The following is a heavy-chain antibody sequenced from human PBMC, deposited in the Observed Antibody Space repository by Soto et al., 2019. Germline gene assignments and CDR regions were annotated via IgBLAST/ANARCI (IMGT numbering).Heavy chain of an antibody. CDR1: GFTFSSYW. J-gene: IGHJ4*02. Sequence: EVQLVESGGGLVQPGGSLRLSCAASGFTFSSYWMVWVRQAPGKGLEWVANIKPDGSEKYYVDSVKGRFTISRDNARKSLYLQMSSLRAEGRAVYYCVRDAHRGGDFDYWGQGTLVTVS. D-gene: IGHD3-10*01. CDR3: VRDAHRGGDFDY. CDR2: IKPDGSEK. V-gene: IGHV3-7*04.